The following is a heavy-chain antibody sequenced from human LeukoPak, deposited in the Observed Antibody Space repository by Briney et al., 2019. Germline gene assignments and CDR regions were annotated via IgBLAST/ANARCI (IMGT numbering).Heavy chain of an antibody. CDR2: ISAYNGNT. D-gene: IGHD2-2*01. CDR3: AREVIVVAPAGRLSAYYYYYYGMDV. V-gene: IGHV1-18*01. CDR1: GYTFTSYG. J-gene: IGHJ6*02. Sequence: GASVKVSCKASGYTFTSYGITWVRQAPGQGLEWMGWISAYNGNTNYAQKLQGRVTMTTDTSTSTAYMELRSLRSDDTAVYYCAREVIVVAPAGRLSAYYYYYYGMDVWGQGTTVTVSS.